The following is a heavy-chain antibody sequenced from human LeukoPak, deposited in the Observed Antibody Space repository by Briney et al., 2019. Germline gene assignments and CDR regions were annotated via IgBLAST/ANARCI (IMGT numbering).Heavy chain of an antibody. CDR3: AKASGDGSNYYFDS. Sequence: GGSLRLSCAASGFTFSNYAMSWVRQAPGKGLEWVSAISGSSGGTYYADSVKGRFTIPRDNSKNTLYLQMNSLRAEDTAVYYCAKASGDGSNYYFDSWGQGTLVTVSS. CDR2: ISGSSGGT. CDR1: GFTFSNYA. V-gene: IGHV3-23*01. D-gene: IGHD5-24*01. J-gene: IGHJ4*02.